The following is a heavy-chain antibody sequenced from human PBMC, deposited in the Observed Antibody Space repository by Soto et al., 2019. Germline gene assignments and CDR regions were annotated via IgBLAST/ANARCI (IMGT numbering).Heavy chain of an antibody. J-gene: IGHJ4*02. CDR1: GFTFSSYA. D-gene: IGHD3-10*01. Sequence: GGSLRLSFSASGFTFSSYAMHWVRQAPGKGLEYVSAISSNGGSTYYADSVKGRFTISRDNSKNTLYLQMSSLRAEDTAVYYSVKDEYYYGSGSFRLWGQGTLVTVSS. CDR2: ISSNGGST. V-gene: IGHV3-64D*08. CDR3: VKDEYYYGSGSFRL.